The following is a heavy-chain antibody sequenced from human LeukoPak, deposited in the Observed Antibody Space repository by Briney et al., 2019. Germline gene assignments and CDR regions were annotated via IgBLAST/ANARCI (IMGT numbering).Heavy chain of an antibody. D-gene: IGHD6-13*01. V-gene: IGHV3-11*04. J-gene: IGHJ6*03. CDR2: ISTSGISK. CDR3: ARDPIAAPGTNFYHYYIDV. Sequence: GGSLRLSCAASGFIFSDYYMSLIRQAPGKGLEWISYISTSGISKYYADSVKGRFTISRDNTKNSLYLQMNSLRVDDTGVYYCARDPIAAPGTNFYHYYIDVWGKGTTVTVSS. CDR1: GFIFSDYY.